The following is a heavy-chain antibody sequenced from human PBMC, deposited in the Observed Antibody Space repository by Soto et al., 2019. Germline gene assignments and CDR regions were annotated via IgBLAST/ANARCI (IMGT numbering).Heavy chain of an antibody. Sequence: QVQLQESGPGLVKPSQTLSLNCSVSGDSINNADYYSSWIRQHAGRGLEWIGYIYYSGTTYYNPSLTSRVTIAMDTSKNQFSLEMSSVTAADTAVYYCARVRGHAFDIRDQGTMVTVSS. CDR3: ARVRGHAFDI. J-gene: IGHJ3*02. CDR2: IYYSGTT. CDR1: GDSINNADYY. V-gene: IGHV4-31*03. D-gene: IGHD3-10*01.